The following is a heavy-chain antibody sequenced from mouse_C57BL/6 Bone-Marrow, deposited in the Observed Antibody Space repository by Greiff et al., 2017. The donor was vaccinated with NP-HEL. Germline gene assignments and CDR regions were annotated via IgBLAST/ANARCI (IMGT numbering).Heavy chain of an antibody. CDR1: GFSLTSYG. J-gene: IGHJ3*01. CDR3: ARDSNSFAY. Sequence: QVQLQQSGPGLVQPSQSLSITCTVSGFSLTSYGVHWVRQSPGKGLEWLGVIWSGGSTDYNAAFISRLSISKDNSKSQVFFKMNSLQADDTAIYYCARDSNSFAYWGKGTLVTVSA. CDR2: IWSGGST. D-gene: IGHD2-5*01. V-gene: IGHV2-2*01.